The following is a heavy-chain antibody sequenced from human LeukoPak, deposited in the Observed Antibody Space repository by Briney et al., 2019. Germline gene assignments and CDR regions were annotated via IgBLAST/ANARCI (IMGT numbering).Heavy chain of an antibody. CDR3: ARAAAVTGQFEF. D-gene: IGHD6-19*01. J-gene: IGHJ4*02. V-gene: IGHV4-30-4*01. CDR1: GGSISSGDYY. CDR2: IYYSGST. Sequence: SETLSLTCTVSGGSISSGDYYWSWIRQPPGKGLEWIGYIYYSGSTYYNPSLKSRLTISVDKSSNSFSLSLTSVTAADTAFYYCARAAAVTGQFEFWGQGTLVTVSS.